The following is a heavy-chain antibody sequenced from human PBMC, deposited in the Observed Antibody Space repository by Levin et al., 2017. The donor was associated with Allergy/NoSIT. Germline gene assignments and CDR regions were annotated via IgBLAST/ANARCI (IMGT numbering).Heavy chain of an antibody. Sequence: GFTFSNYWMPWVRQVPRKGLVWVARINSDGGSAYYADFVQGRFTVSRDNAKNTLYLQMNRLRGEDTALYYWARDVSGLWLLSGWFDAWGQGTLVTVSS. J-gene: IGHJ5*02. CDR3: ARDVSGLWLLSGWFDA. CDR1: GFTFSNYW. D-gene: IGHD5-18*01. V-gene: IGHV3-74*01. CDR2: INSDGGSA.